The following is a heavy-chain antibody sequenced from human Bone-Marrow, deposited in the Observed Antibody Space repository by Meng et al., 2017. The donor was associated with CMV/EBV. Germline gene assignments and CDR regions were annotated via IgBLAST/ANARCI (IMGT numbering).Heavy chain of an antibody. CDR2: IPLFGEA. Sequence: SVKVSCKPSRGTFSSYVISWVRQVPGEGLEWMGGIPLFGEAKSAQKFQGRLTITTDESMSTAYMELSSLRSDDTAVYYCARGDFWSGHPEMVMVDFWAQGTLATFSS. J-gene: IGHJ3*01. CDR3: ARGDFWSGHPEMVMVDF. V-gene: IGHV1-69*05. CDR1: RGTFSSYV. D-gene: IGHD3-3*01.